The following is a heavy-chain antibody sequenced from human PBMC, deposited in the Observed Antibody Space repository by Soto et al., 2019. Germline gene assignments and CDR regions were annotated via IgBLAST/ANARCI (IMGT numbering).Heavy chain of an antibody. CDR3: ARDVPGELERRGYFDY. CDR1: GYTFTSYY. D-gene: IGHD1-1*01. CDR2: INPSGGST. V-gene: IGHV1-46*03. J-gene: IGHJ4*02. Sequence: ASVKVSCKASGYTFTSYYMHWVRQAPGQGLEWMGIINPSGGSTSYAQKFQGRVTMTRDTSTSTVYMELSSLRSEDTAVYYCARDVPGELERRGYFDYWGQGTLVTVSS.